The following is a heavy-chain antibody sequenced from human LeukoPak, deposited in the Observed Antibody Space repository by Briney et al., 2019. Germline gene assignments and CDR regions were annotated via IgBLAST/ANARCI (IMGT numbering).Heavy chain of an antibody. Sequence: ASVKVSCKASGYTFTGYYMNWVRQAPGQGLEWMGRINPNSGGTKYAQKFQGRVTMTRDTSINTAYMELSRLRSDDTAVYYCAREDRNPKYYYYYGMDVWGQGTTVTVSS. V-gene: IGHV1-2*06. CDR3: AREDRNPKYYYYYGMDV. CDR1: GYTFTGYY. J-gene: IGHJ6*02. CDR2: INPNSGGT.